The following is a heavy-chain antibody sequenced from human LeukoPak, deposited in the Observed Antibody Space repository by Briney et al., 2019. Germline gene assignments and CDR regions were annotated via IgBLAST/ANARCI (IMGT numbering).Heavy chain of an antibody. J-gene: IGHJ3*02. D-gene: IGHD6-13*01. CDR3: AGANFGSGYSSSWYEEFNAFDI. V-gene: IGHV4-59*01. Sequence: PSETLSLTCTVSGGSISSYYWSWIRQPPGKGLEWIGYIYYSGSTNYNPSLKSRVTISVDTSKNQFSLKLSSVTAADTAVYYCAGANFGSGYSSSWYEEFNAFDIWGQGTMVTVSS. CDR1: GGSISSYY. CDR2: IYYSGST.